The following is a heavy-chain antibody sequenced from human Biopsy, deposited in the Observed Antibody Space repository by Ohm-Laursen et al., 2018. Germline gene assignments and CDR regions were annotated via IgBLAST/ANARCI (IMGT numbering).Heavy chain of an antibody. CDR2: ISWDGRTR. CDR1: GFTFDDYG. D-gene: IGHD3-9*01. CDR3: ARAFRGQYFYYYYGLDV. J-gene: IGHJ6*02. Sequence: SLRLSCSASGFTFDDYGMNWVRQAPGKGLEWVSLISWDGRTRYYADSVKGRFTISRDNSKNSLYLQMNSLRLEDTALYFCARAFRGQYFYYYYGLDVWGQGTTVTVSS. V-gene: IGHV3-43D*04.